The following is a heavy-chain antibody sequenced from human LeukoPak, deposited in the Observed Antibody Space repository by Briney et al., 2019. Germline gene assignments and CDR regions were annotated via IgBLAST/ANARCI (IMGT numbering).Heavy chain of an antibody. CDR3: ASSKTVTTYYDAFDI. CDR2: IYSGGST. Sequence: GGSLRLSCAASGFTVSSNYMSWVRQAPGKGLEWVSVIYSGGSTYYADSVKGRFTIPRDNSKNTLYLQMNSLRAEDTAVYYCASSKTVTTYYDAFDIWGQGTMVTVSS. J-gene: IGHJ3*02. V-gene: IGHV3-53*01. D-gene: IGHD4-17*01. CDR1: GFTVSSNY.